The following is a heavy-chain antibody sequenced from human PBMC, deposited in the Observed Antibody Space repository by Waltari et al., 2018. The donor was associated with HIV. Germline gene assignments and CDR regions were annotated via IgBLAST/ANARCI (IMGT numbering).Heavy chain of an antibody. V-gene: IGHV4-39*07. CDR2: IYYSGST. CDR1: GGSISSSSYY. CDR3: ARVVATIKGSLWYYYYGMDV. Sequence: QLQLQESGPGLVKPSETLSLTCTVSGGSISSSSYYWGWIRQPPGKGLEWIGSIYYSGSTYYNPSLKSRVTISVDTSKNQFSLKLSSVTAADTAVYYCARVVATIKGSLWYYYYGMDVWGQGTTVTVSS. J-gene: IGHJ6*02. D-gene: IGHD5-12*01.